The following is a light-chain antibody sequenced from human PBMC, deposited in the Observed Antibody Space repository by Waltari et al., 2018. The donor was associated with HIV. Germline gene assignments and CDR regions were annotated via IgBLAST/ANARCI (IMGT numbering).Light chain of an antibody. J-gene: IGLJ1*01. CDR3: AAWDDRLSVFV. V-gene: IGLV1-44*01. CDR1: SSNIGSNP. CDR2: RND. Sequence: QSVLTQPLSASGTPGQRVTISCSGSSSNIGSNPVNWYQHLPGTAPKLLIYRNDPRPSGVPDRFSGSMSGTSASLAISGFQSEDEADYYCAAWDDRLSVFVFGTGTQVTVL.